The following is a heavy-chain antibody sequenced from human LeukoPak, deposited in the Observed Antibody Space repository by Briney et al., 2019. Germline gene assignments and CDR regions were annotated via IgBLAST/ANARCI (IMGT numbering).Heavy chain of an antibody. CDR1: GFTFSTYG. V-gene: IGHV3-21*01. CDR3: ARTHIPQYDFWTASI. J-gene: IGHJ4*02. D-gene: IGHD3-3*01. CDR2: ISSISTYT. Sequence: AGGSLRLSCAASGFTFSTYGMIWVRQAPGKGPEWVSSISSISTYTHYADAVKGRFTISRDNTKNSLYLQMNSLRVEDTAVYYCARTHIPQYDFWTASIWGQGTLIAVSS.